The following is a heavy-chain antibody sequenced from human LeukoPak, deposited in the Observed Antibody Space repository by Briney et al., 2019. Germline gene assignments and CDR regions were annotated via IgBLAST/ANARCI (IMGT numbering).Heavy chain of an antibody. CDR3: ARARDRGPDYMDV. CDR1: GYTFTGYY. Sequence: ASVKVSCKASGYTFTGYYMHWVRQAPGQGLEWMGWISAYNGNTNYAQKLQGRVTMTTDTSTSTAYMELRSLRSDDTAVYYCARARDRGPDYMDVWGKGTTVTVSS. J-gene: IGHJ6*03. CDR2: ISAYNGNT. V-gene: IGHV1-18*04. D-gene: IGHD3-10*01.